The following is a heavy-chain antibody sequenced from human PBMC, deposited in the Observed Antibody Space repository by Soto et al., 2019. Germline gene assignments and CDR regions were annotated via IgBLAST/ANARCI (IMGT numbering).Heavy chain of an antibody. D-gene: IGHD2-15*01. CDR3: ATSLVVVVDPRFDY. CDR1: GFTFSSYS. V-gene: IGHV3-21*01. CDR2: ISSSSSYI. Sequence: GGSLRLSCAASGFTFSSYSMNWVRQAPGKGLEWVSSISSSSSYIYYADSVKGRFTISRDNAKNSLYLQMNSLRAEDTAVYYCATSLVVVVDPRFDYWGQGTLVTV. J-gene: IGHJ4*02.